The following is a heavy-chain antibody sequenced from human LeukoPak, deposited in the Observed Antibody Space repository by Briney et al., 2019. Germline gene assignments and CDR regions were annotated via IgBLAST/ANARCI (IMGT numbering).Heavy chain of an antibody. CDR3: ASKASIYDSSGSLSP. CDR1: GFTFSSYS. Sequence: RSGGSLRLSCAASGFTFSSYSMNWVRQAPGEGLEWVSSISSSSSYIYYADSVKGRFTISRDNAKNSLYLQMNSLRAEDTAVYYCASKASIYDSSGSLSPWGQGTLVTVSS. D-gene: IGHD3-22*01. J-gene: IGHJ5*02. CDR2: ISSSSSYI. V-gene: IGHV3-21*01.